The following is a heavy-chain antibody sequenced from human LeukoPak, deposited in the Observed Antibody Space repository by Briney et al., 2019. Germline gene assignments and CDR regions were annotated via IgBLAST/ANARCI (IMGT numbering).Heavy chain of an antibody. CDR3: ARDLLDYGDNTFDY. Sequence: GGSLRLSCAASGFTFSGYAMTWARQAPGKGLEWVSAISGSGGSTYYADSVKGRFTISRDNSKNTLYLQMNSLRAEDTAVYYCARDLLDYGDNTFDYWGQGTLVTVSS. CDR1: GFTFSGYA. J-gene: IGHJ4*02. D-gene: IGHD4-17*01. V-gene: IGHV3-23*01. CDR2: ISGSGGST.